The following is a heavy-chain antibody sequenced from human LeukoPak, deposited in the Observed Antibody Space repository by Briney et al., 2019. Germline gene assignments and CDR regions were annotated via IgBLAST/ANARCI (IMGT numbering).Heavy chain of an antibody. Sequence: PGGSLRLSCAASGFTFSSYGMSWVRQAPGKGLEWIGYIYYSGSTNYNPSLKSRVTISVDTSKNQFSLKLSSVTAADTAVYYCASTLDVYCSGGSCYDYWGQGTLVTVSS. D-gene: IGHD2-15*01. CDR2: IYYSGST. J-gene: IGHJ4*02. CDR3: ASTLDVYCSGGSCYDY. V-gene: IGHV4-59*01. CDR1: GFTFSSYG.